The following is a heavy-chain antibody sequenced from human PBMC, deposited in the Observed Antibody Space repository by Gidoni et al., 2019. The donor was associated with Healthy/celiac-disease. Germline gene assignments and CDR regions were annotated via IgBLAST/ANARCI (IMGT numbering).Heavy chain of an antibody. Sequence: QVQLVESGGGVVQPGRSLRLSCAASGFTFSSYGMHWVRQAPGKGLDWVAVIWYDGSKKYYADSVKGRFTISRDNSKNTLYLQMNSLRAEDTAVYYCARARVGIAAAGTSLGYYYYMDVWGKGTTVTVSS. CDR1: GFTFSSYG. D-gene: IGHD6-13*01. CDR3: ARARVGIAAAGTSLGYYYYMDV. CDR2: IWYDGSKK. V-gene: IGHV3-33*01. J-gene: IGHJ6*03.